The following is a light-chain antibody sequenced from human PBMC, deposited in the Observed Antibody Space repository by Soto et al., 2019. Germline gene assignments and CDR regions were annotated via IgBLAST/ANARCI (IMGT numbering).Light chain of an antibody. CDR1: QSISSY. Sequence: DIQMTQSPSSLSASVGDRVTITCRASQSISSYLNWYQQKPGKAPKLLIYAASSLQSGVPSRFSGSGSGTDFTLTISSLRPEDFATYYCQQSYSTPITFGHGKRLEI. CDR2: AAS. V-gene: IGKV1-39*01. CDR3: QQSYSTPIT. J-gene: IGKJ5*01.